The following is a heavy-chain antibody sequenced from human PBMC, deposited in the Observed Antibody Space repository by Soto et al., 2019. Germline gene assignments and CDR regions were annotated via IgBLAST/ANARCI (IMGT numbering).Heavy chain of an antibody. CDR2: IYYSGST. J-gene: IGHJ5*02. D-gene: IGHD3-10*01. CDR1: GGSISRYY. V-gene: IGHV4-59*01. Sequence: SETLSLTCTVSGGSISRYYWNWIRQPPGKGLEWIGYIYYSGSTNYNPSLKGRVTISVDTSKNQFSLKLSSVTAADTAVYYCARDPGSGSYYGWFDPWGQGTLVTVSS. CDR3: ARDPGSGSYYGWFDP.